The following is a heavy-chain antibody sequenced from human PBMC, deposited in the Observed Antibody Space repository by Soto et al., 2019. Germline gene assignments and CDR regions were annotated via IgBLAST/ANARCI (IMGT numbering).Heavy chain of an antibody. V-gene: IGHV2-70*11. Sequence: SGPTLVNPTQTLTLTCTFSGFSLSTSGMCVSWIRQPPGKALEWLARIDWDDDKYYSTSLKTRLTISKDTSKNQVVLTMTNMDPVDTATYYCARSRSGSSWSYYYYYGMDVWGQGTTVTVSS. J-gene: IGHJ6*02. CDR1: GFSLSTSGMC. CDR3: ARSRSGSSWSYYYYYGMDV. D-gene: IGHD6-13*01. CDR2: IDWDDDK.